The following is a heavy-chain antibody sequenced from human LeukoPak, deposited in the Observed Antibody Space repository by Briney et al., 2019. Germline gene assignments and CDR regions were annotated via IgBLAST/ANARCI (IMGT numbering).Heavy chain of an antibody. CDR3: ARGAALDGYNPLYYFDY. D-gene: IGHD5-24*01. V-gene: IGHV3-74*01. CDR1: GFTFSNYW. J-gene: IGHJ4*02. CDR2: INTDGSST. Sequence: PGGSLRLSCAASGFTFSNYWMHWVRQAPGKGLEWVSRINTDGSSTNYADSVKGGFTISRENAKKTQYMQMNSLRAEDTAVYYCARGAALDGYNPLYYFDYWGQGTLAPVSS.